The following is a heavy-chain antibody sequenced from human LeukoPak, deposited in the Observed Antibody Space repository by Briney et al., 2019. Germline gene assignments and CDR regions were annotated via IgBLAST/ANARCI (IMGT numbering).Heavy chain of an antibody. J-gene: IGHJ4*02. Sequence: ASVKVSCKASGDTFSTYYMHWVRQAPGQGLEWLGIVNHSGSSTKYAQRFQGRVTVTWDTSTNTVHMTLSSLRSEDTAVYYCARGRSVAGPFSYFDFWGQGTLVTVSS. D-gene: IGHD6-19*01. V-gene: IGHV1-46*01. CDR2: VNHSGSST. CDR1: GDTFSTYY. CDR3: ARGRSVAGPFSYFDF.